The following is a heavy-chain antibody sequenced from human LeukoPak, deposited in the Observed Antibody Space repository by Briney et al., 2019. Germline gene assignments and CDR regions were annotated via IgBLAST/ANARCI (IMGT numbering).Heavy chain of an antibody. CDR1: GYSFTSYW. D-gene: IGHD3-22*01. Sequence: GASLKISCKGSGYSFTSYWISWVRQMPGKGLEWMGRIDPSDSYTNYSPSFQGHVTISADKSISTAYLQWSSLKASDTAIYYCARQEGSSYYYYWGQGTLVTVSS. J-gene: IGHJ4*02. CDR2: IDPSDSYT. V-gene: IGHV5-10-1*01. CDR3: ARQEGSSYYYY.